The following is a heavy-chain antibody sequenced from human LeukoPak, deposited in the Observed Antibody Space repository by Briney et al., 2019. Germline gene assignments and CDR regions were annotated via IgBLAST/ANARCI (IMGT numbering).Heavy chain of an antibody. J-gene: IGHJ4*02. Sequence: SETLSLTCTVSNYSISKTYHWGWIRQPPGKGLEWIGTVYHSGTTYYSPSLKSRVTISIHPSKNQFSLRLSSVTAADTAVYHCATMMYGSGNYYNSDYWGQGTLVTVSS. CDR2: VYHSGTT. CDR1: NYSISKTYH. D-gene: IGHD3-10*01. CDR3: ATMMYGSGNYYNSDY. V-gene: IGHV4-38-2*02.